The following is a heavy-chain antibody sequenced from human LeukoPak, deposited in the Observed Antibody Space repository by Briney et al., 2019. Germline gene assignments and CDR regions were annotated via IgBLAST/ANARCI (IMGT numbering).Heavy chain of an antibody. D-gene: IGHD1-26*01. CDR2: SGSGGST. J-gene: IGHJ4*02. CDR1: GFTFSSYA. CDR3: AKDRHVGSHNY. V-gene: IGHV3-23*01. Sequence: PGGSLRHSCAASGFTFSSYAMTWVRQAPGKGLEWVSVSGSGGSTYYADSVKGRFTISRDNSKNTVYLQMNSLRAEDTAVYYCAKDRHVGSHNYWGQGTQVTVSS.